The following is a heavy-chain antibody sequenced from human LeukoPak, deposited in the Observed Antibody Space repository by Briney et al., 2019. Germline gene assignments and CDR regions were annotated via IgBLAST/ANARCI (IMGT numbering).Heavy chain of an antibody. CDR3: ARGTTVTTWRDYYYYMDV. Sequence: GGSLRLSCAASGFTFSSYEMNWVRQAPGKGLEWVSSISSSSSYIYYADSVKGRFTISRDNAKNSLYLQMNSLRAEDTAVYYCARGTTVTTWRDYYYYMDVWGKGTTVTISS. CDR2: ISSSSSYI. J-gene: IGHJ6*03. CDR1: GFTFSSYE. D-gene: IGHD4-17*01. V-gene: IGHV3-21*01.